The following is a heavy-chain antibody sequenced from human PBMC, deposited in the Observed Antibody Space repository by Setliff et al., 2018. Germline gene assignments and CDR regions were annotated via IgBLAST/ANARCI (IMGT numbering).Heavy chain of an antibody. V-gene: IGHV3-30-3*01. J-gene: IGHJ6*02. CDR2: ISSDGNIK. D-gene: IGHD3-22*01. CDR1: GFTFNGYA. Sequence: GGSLRLSCAASGFTFNGYAMNWVRQVPGKGLEWVAVISSDGNIKFHAESVKGRFTISRDNSKNTQYLQMHSLRVEDTAVYYCAREYCDSSGFSYGMDVWGQGTTVTVSS. CDR3: AREYCDSSGFSYGMDV.